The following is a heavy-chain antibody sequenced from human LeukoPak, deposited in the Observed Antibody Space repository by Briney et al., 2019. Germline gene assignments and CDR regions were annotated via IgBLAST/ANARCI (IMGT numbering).Heavy chain of an antibody. J-gene: IGHJ4*02. CDR2: IYSGGST. Sequence: GGSLRLSCAASGFTFSSNYMSWVRQAPGKGLEWVSVIYSGGSTYYTDSVKGRFTISRDNSKNTLYLQMNSLRAEDTAVYYCARMRQLGAFDYWGQGTLVTVSS. V-gene: IGHV3-53*01. D-gene: IGHD6-6*01. CDR1: GFTFSSNY. CDR3: ARMRQLGAFDY.